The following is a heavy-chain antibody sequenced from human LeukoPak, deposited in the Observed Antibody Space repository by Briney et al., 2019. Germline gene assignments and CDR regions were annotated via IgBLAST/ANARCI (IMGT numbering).Heavy chain of an antibody. D-gene: IGHD6-13*01. J-gene: IGHJ6*02. CDR2: IYYSGST. Sequence: PSETLSLTCTVAGGSISSYYWSWIRQPPGKGLEWIGYIYYSGSTNHNPSLKSRVTISVDTSKNQFSLKLSSVTAADTAVYYCAREGTGYSSSWEYYYYGMDVWGQGTTVTVSS. CDR3: AREGTGYSSSWEYYYYGMDV. CDR1: GGSISSYY. V-gene: IGHV4-59*01.